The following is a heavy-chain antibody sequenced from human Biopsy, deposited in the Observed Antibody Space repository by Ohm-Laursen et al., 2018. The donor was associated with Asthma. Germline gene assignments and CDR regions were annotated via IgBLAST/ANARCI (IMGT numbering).Heavy chain of an antibody. J-gene: IGHJ6*02. CDR3: ARKLKLRGLGFGYYYYGMDV. Sequence: ASVKVSCKASGYTFTGYYMHWVRQAPGQGLEWMGWINPNSGGTNYAQKFQGWVTMTRDTSISTAYMELSRLRSDDTAVYYCARKLKLRGLGFGYYYYGMDVWGQGTTVTVSS. CDR1: GYTFTGYY. CDR2: INPNSGGT. V-gene: IGHV1-2*04. D-gene: IGHD1-7*01.